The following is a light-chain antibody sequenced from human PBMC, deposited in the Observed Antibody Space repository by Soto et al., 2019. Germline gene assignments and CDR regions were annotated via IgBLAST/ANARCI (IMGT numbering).Light chain of an antibody. CDR3: QQYNNWPPNT. J-gene: IGKJ2*01. V-gene: IGKV3-15*01. Sequence: EIVMTQSPATLSVSPGESATLSCRASQSVRSDLAWYQQKPGQPPRLLIYDASTRATGVPVRFSGSGSGTEFTLTISSLQSEDFAVYHYQQYNNWPPNTFGQGTKLEIK. CDR1: QSVRSD. CDR2: DAS.